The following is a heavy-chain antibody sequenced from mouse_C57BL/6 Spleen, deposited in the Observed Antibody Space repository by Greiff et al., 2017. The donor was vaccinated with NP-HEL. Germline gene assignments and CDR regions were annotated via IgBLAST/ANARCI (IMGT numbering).Heavy chain of an antibody. J-gene: IGHJ1*03. CDR1: GYSFTGYY. V-gene: IGHV1-42*01. D-gene: IGHD4-1*01. CDR2: INPSTGGT. Sequence: VQLQQSGPELVKPGASVKISCKASGYSFTGYYMNWVKQSPEKSLEWIGEINPSTGGTTYNQKFKAKATLTVDKSSSTAYMQLKSLTSEDSAVYYCARSDWDVWYFDVWGTGTTVTVSS. CDR3: ARSDWDVWYFDV.